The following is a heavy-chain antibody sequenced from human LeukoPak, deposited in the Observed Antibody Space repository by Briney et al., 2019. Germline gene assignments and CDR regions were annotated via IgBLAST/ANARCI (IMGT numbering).Heavy chain of an antibody. V-gene: IGHV1-24*01. Sequence: ASVKVSCKVSGYTLTELSMHWVRQAPGKGLEWMGGFDPEDGETIYAQKFQGRVTMTKDTSTDTAYMELSSLRSEDTAVYYCALSKGCSSTSCYRVDYGMDVWGQGTTVTVSS. D-gene: IGHD2-2*01. CDR3: ALSKGCSSTSCYRVDYGMDV. CDR1: GYTLTELS. J-gene: IGHJ6*02. CDR2: FDPEDGET.